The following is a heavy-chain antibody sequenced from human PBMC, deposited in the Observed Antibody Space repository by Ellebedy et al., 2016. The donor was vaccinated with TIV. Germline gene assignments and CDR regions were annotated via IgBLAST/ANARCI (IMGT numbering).Heavy chain of an antibody. Sequence: ASVKVSCXASGYTFTSYYMHWVRQAPGQGLEWMGWMNPNSGNTGYAQKFQGRVTITRNTSISTAYMELSSLRSEDTAVYYCATQYVTTNYGTDVWGQGTTVTVSS. CDR2: MNPNSGNT. CDR1: GYTFTSYY. V-gene: IGHV1-8*03. J-gene: IGHJ6*02. CDR3: ATQYVTTNYGTDV. D-gene: IGHD1-14*01.